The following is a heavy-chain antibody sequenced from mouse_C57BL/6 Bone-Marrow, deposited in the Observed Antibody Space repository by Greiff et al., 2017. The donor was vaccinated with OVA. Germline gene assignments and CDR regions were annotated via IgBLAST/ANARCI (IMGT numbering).Heavy chain of an antibody. CDR2: ISSGGSYT. CDR3: AARRDCYY. Sequence: DVKLVESVGDLVKPGGSLKLSCAASGFTFSSYGMSWVRQTPDKRLEWVATISSGGSYTYYPDSVKGRFTISRDNAKNTLYLQMSSLKSEDTAMYYCAARRDCYYWGQGTTLTVSS. J-gene: IGHJ2*01. CDR1: GFTFSSYG. V-gene: IGHV5-6*02. D-gene: IGHD3-3*01.